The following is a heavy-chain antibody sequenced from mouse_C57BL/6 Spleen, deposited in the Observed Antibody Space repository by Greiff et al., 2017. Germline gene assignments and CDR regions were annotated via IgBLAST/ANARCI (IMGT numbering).Heavy chain of an antibody. CDR1: GFTFSSYG. D-gene: IGHD3-2*02. Sequence: EVKVVESGGDLVKPGGSLKLSCAASGFTFSSYGMSWVRQTPDKRLEWVATISSGGSYTYYPDSVKGRFTISRDNAKNTLYLQMSSLKSEDTAMYYWARTAQATGAMDYWGQGTSVTVSS. CDR3: ARTAQATGAMDY. J-gene: IGHJ4*01. CDR2: ISSGGSYT. V-gene: IGHV5-6*01.